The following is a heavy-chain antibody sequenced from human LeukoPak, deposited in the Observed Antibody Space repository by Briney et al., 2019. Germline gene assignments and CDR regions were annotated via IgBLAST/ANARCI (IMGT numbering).Heavy chain of an antibody. CDR1: GGSISSSSYY. CDR2: IYYSGST. D-gene: IGHD3-22*01. V-gene: IGHV4-39*01. CDR3: ARHSSYYYDSSGYWAFDI. J-gene: IGHJ3*02. Sequence: PSETLSLTCTVSGGSISSSSYYWGWIRQPPGKGLEWIGSIYYSGSTYYNPSLKSRVTISVDTSKNQFSLKLSSVTAADTAVYYCARHSSYYYDSSGYWAFDIWGQGTMVTVSS.